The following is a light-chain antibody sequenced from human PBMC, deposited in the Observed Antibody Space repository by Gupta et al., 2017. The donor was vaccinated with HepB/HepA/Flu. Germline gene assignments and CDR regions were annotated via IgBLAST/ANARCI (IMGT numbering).Light chain of an antibody. CDR1: QSISTY. J-gene: IGKJ4*01. CDR3: QQRSNWPLT. V-gene: IGKV3-11*01. CDR2: DTS. Sequence: EIVLTQSPATLSLSPGERATLSCRASQSISTYLTWYQQKPGQAPRLLIYDTSNRATGIPCRFSGSRSGTDFTLTISSLEPEDFALYFCQQRSNWPLTFGGGTKVEIK.